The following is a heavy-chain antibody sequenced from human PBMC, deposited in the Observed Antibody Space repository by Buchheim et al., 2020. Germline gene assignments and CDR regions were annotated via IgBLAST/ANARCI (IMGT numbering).Heavy chain of an antibody. J-gene: IGHJ4*02. CDR2: IWYDGSNK. Sequence: QVQLVESGGGVVQPGRSLRLSCAASGFTFSSYGMHWVRQAPGKGLEWVAVIWYDGSNKYYADSVKGRFTISRDTSKNTLYLQMNSLRAEDTAVYYCARDGFLHGSGSYPNYWGQGTL. CDR1: GFTFSSYG. CDR3: ARDGFLHGSGSYPNY. D-gene: IGHD3-10*01. V-gene: IGHV3-33*01.